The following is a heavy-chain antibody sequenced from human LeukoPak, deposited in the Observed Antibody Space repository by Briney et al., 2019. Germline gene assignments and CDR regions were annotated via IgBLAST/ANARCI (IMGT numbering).Heavy chain of an antibody. CDR3: AKEAGYYIES. CDR1: GYTFTAYY. J-gene: IGHJ4*02. CDR2: INGNSGST. Sequence: ASVKVSCKTSGYTFTAYYIQWVRQAPGQGFEWMGWINGNSGSTNYAQKFQGRVTMTRDTSTTTAYMEVNSLKPDDTAIYYCAKEAGYYIESWGQGTLVTVSS. V-gene: IGHV1-2*02.